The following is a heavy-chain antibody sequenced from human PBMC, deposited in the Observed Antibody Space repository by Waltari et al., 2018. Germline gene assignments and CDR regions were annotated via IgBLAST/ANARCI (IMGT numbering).Heavy chain of an antibody. CDR1: GFTFSRYA. Sequence: EVQLLESGGGLVQPGGSLRLSCAASGFTFSRYAMSWVRQAPGKGLEWVSAISGSGGSTYYADSVKGRFTISRDNSKNTLYLQMNSLRAEDTAVYYCAKDSMIVVVTPYFDYWGQGTLVTVSS. V-gene: IGHV3-23*01. D-gene: IGHD3-22*01. J-gene: IGHJ4*02. CDR2: ISGSGGST. CDR3: AKDSMIVVVTPYFDY.